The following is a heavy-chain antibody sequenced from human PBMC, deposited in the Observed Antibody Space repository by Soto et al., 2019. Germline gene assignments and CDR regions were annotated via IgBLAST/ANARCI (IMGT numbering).Heavy chain of an antibody. Sequence: PGGSLRLSCAASGFTFSSYWMHWVRQAPGKGLVWVSRISSDGISTTYADSVNGRFTISRDNAKNTLFLQMNSLRAEDTAVYYCARVRYCDSSGCNSYFDYWGQGALVTVSS. J-gene: IGHJ4*02. CDR3: ARVRYCDSSGCNSYFDY. V-gene: IGHV3-74*01. CDR1: GFTFSSYW. CDR2: ISSDGIST. D-gene: IGHD2-2*02.